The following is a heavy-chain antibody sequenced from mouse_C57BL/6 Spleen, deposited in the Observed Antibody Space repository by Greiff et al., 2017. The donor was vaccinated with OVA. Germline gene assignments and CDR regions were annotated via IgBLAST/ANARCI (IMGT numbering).Heavy chain of an antibody. CDR2: IRYSGST. D-gene: IGHD2-2*01. CDR1: GYSITSDY. V-gene: IGHV3-8*01. J-gene: IGHJ1*03. Sequence: EVQLQQSGPGLAKPSPTLSFTCSVTGYSITSDYWHWIRKFPGHKLEYIGYIRYSGSTYYNPSLKSRISITRDTSKNQNYLQLNSVTTEDTATYYCASYGGYDWYLDVWGTGTTVTVSS. CDR3: ASYGGYDWYLDV.